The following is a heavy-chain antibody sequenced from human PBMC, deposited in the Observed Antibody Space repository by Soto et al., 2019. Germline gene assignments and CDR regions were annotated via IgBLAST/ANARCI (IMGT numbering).Heavy chain of an antibody. J-gene: IGHJ4*02. CDR2: IYSGGST. CDR1: GFTVSSNY. Sequence: GGPLRLSCAASGFTVSSNYMSWARQAPGKGLEWVSVIYSGGSTYYADSVKGRFTISRDNSKNTLYLQMNSLRAEDTAVYYCAREVYSSAHYYFDYWGQGTLVTVSS. D-gene: IGHD5-18*01. V-gene: IGHV3-53*01. CDR3: AREVYSSAHYYFDY.